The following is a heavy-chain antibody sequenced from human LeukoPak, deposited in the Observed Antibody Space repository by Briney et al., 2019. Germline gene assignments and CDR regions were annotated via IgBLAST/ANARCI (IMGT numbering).Heavy chain of an antibody. J-gene: IGHJ4*02. CDR3: ARGITMVRVYD. Sequence: TGGSLRLSCAASGFTFSSYWMHWVRQAPGKGLVWVSRINSDGSSTSYADSVKGRFTISRDNAKNTLYLQMNSLRAEDTAVYYCARGITMVRVYDWGQGTLVTVSS. D-gene: IGHD3-10*01. CDR2: INSDGSST. V-gene: IGHV3-74*01. CDR1: GFTFSSYW.